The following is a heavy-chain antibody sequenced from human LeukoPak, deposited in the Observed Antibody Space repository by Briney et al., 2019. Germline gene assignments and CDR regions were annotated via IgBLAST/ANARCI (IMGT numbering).Heavy chain of an antibody. Sequence: SEILSLTCTVSGGSISSGDYYWSWIRQPPGKGLEWIGYIYYSGSTYYNPSLKSRVTISVDTSKNQFSLKLSSVTAADTAVYYCARVGSTVNAFDIWGQGTMVTVSS. D-gene: IGHD4-17*01. V-gene: IGHV4-30-4*01. J-gene: IGHJ3*02. CDR3: ARVGSTVNAFDI. CDR1: GGSISSGDYY. CDR2: IYYSGST.